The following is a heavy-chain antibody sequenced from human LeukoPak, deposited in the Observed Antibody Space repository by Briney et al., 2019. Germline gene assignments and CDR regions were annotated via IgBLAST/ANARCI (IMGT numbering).Heavy chain of an antibody. Sequence: ASETLSLTCAVYGGSFSGYYWSWIRQPPGKGLEWIGEINHSGSTNYNPSLKSRVTISVDTSKNQFSLKLSSVTAADTAVYYCARVGIAVAGTRSFGYWGQGTLVTVSS. V-gene: IGHV4-34*01. D-gene: IGHD6-19*01. CDR1: GGSFSGYY. CDR2: INHSGST. J-gene: IGHJ4*02. CDR3: ARVGIAVAGTRSFGY.